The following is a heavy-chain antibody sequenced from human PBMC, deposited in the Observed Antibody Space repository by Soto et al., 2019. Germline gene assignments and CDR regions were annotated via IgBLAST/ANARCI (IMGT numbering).Heavy chain of an antibody. CDR1: GGSISSGGYY. CDR3: ARGDSGYYVSSGYYSY. Sequence: QVQLQESGPGLVKPSQTLSLTCTVSGGSISSGGYYWSWIRQHPGKGLEWIGYIYYSGSTYYNPSLKSRVTISVDTSKSQYSLKLSSVTAADTAVYYCARGDSGYYVSSGYYSYWGQGTLVTVSS. CDR2: IYYSGST. J-gene: IGHJ4*02. D-gene: IGHD3-22*01. V-gene: IGHV4-31*03.